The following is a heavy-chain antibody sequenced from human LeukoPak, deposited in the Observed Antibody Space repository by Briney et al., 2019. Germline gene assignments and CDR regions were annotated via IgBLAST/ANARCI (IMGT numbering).Heavy chain of an antibody. CDR3: ARRREIGSGYVDF. J-gene: IGHJ4*02. CDR1: GGSISSPGYY. Sequence: SETLSLTCTVSGGSISSPGYYWGWVRQSPGKGLEWIGSVYYTGRTDYNPSLESRVIMSMDTSKNQYFMRLNSVTATDTAVYYCARRREIGSGYVDFWSQGTLVTVSS. D-gene: IGHD3-9*01. V-gene: IGHV4-39*01. CDR2: VYYTGRT.